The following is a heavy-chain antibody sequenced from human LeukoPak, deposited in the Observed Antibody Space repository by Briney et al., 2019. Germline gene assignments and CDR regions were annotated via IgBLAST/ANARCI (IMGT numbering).Heavy chain of an antibody. V-gene: IGHV3-49*04. D-gene: IGHD2-2*01. CDR1: GFSFRDNA. CDR2: IRSKGYGGTT. CDR3: TRPSSGTSGYYHYYYMDV. J-gene: IGHJ6*03. Sequence: PGGSLRLSCTASGFSFRDNAMTWVRQAPGKGLEWLGFIRSKGYGGTTEYAASVKGRFSISRDDSKSIAYLQMNSLKTEDTAVYYCTRPSSGTSGYYHYYYMDVWSRGTTVTVSS.